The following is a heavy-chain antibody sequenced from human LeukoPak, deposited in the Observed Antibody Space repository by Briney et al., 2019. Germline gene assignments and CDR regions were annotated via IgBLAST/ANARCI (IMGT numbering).Heavy chain of an antibody. J-gene: IGHJ3*02. CDR2: INPNSGGT. Sequence: ASVKVSCKASGYTFTGYYMHWVRQAPGQGLEWMGRINPNSGGTNYAQKFQGRVTMTRDTSISTAYMELSRLRSGDTAVYYCARDYGDYYDSSGYPLPPEHDAFDIWGQGTMVTVSS. CDR3: ARDYGDYYDSSGYPLPPEHDAFDI. V-gene: IGHV1-2*06. D-gene: IGHD3-22*01. CDR1: GYTFTGYY.